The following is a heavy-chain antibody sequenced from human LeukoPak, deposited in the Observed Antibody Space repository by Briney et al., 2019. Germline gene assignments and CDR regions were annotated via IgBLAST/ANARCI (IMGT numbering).Heavy chain of an antibody. J-gene: IGHJ4*02. CDR2: IYTSGST. Sequence: SETLSLTCTVSGGSISSYYWSWIRQPAGKGLEWIGRIYTSGSTNYNPSLKSRVTMSVDTSKNQFSLKLSSVTAADTAVYYCARDTYYYDSSGYYRLDYWGQGTLVTVSS. CDR3: ARDTYYYDSSGYYRLDY. V-gene: IGHV4-4*07. CDR1: GGSISSYY. D-gene: IGHD3-22*01.